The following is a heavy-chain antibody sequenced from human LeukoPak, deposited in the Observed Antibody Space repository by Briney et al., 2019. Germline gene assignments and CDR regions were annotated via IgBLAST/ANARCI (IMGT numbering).Heavy chain of an antibody. V-gene: IGHV1-46*01. CDR1: GYTFTRHY. D-gene: IGHD4-23*01. J-gene: IGHJ4*02. Sequence: ASVKVSCKASGYTFTRHYMYWVRQARRQGLEWVGIMNPSGGSTNYGQNFQGRVTMTRDMSTSTVYMELSTVTAEDTAVYYCASTPPYGGIDYWGQGTLVTVAS. CDR2: MNPSGGST. CDR3: ASTPPYGGIDY.